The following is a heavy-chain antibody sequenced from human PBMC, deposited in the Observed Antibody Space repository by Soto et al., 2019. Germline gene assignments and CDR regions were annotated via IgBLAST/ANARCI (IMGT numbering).Heavy chain of an antibody. Sequence: SETLSLTCAAYGGTFSGSYWSWIRQLPGKGLEWLGEINHRRSSNSNPARRSRVTISVDSSNNQFSLELSSLTAPHTAVYYCARDCVILTGYYYYYYYRMDGWGQGNTGTV. CDR3: ARDCVILTGYYYYYYYRMDG. V-gene: IGHV4-34*01. D-gene: IGHD3-9*01. CDR2: INHRRSS. CDR1: GGTFSGSY. J-gene: IGHJ6*02.